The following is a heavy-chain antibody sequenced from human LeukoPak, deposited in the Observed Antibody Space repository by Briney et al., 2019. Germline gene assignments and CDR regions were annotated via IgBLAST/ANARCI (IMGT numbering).Heavy chain of an antibody. D-gene: IGHD3-16*01. CDR2: INWNGGST. Sequence: GGSLRLSCAASGFTFDDYGMSWVRQAPGKGLEWVSGINWNGGSTGYADSVKGRFTISRDNAKNSLYLQMNSLRAEDTALYYCARDAYTVSYYYYMDVWGKGTTVTVSS. V-gene: IGHV3-20*04. CDR3: ARDAYTVSYYYYMDV. CDR1: GFTFDDYG. J-gene: IGHJ6*03.